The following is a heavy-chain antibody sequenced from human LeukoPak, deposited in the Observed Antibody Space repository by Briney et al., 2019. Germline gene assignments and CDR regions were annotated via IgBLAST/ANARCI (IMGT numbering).Heavy chain of an antibody. Sequence: PSQTLYLTCTVSGGSISSGGYYRSWIRQHPGKGLEWIGYIYYSGSTYYNPSLKSRVTISVDTSKNQFSLKLSSVTAADTAVYYCARGADYYGSGSYYCHPFYYWGQGTLVTVSS. CDR3: ARGADYYGSGSYYCHPFYY. CDR2: IYYSGST. J-gene: IGHJ4*02. V-gene: IGHV4-31*03. CDR1: GGSISSGGYY. D-gene: IGHD3-10*01.